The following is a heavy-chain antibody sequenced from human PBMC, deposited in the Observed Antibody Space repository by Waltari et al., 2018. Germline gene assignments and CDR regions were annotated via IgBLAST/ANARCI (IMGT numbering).Heavy chain of an antibody. J-gene: IGHJ3*02. V-gene: IGHV4-34*01. Sequence: QVQLQQWGAGMLKPSETLSLTCAVYGGSCSGYYWCWIRQPPGKGLEWIGEINHSGSTNYNPSLKSRVTISVDTSKNQFSLKLSSVTAADTAVYYCASPRRGSRRGFDIWGQGTMVTVSS. CDR3: ASPRRGSRRGFDI. CDR1: GGSCSGYY. D-gene: IGHD2-15*01. CDR2: INHSGST.